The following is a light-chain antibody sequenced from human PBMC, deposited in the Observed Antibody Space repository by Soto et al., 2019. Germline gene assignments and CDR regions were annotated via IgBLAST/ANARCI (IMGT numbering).Light chain of an antibody. V-gene: IGKV3-20*01. CDR3: QQYVSSVT. J-gene: IGKJ1*01. CDR2: GAP. Sequence: DIVLTQSPGSLSLSPGERATLSCRASQSVDSSFFAWYQQKPGQAPRLLIYGAPKRATGTPDRFSGSGSGTDFTITITRLEPEDFAVYYCQQYVSSVTFGQGTKVEIK. CDR1: QSVDSSF.